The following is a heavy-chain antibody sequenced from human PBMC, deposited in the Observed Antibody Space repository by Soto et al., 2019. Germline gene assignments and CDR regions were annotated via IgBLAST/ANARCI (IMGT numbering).Heavy chain of an antibody. CDR3: AKAAYFDNGGLYYFDY. J-gene: IGHJ4*02. CDR1: GFPFTSYA. CDR2: ISGSAGST. Sequence: PGGSLRLSCAASGFPFTSYAMNWVRQAPGKGLEWVAGISGSAGSTYSADSVEGRFTISRDNSKNTIYLQMNSLRAEDTAVYYCAKAAYFDNGGLYYFDYWGQGTLVTVSS. D-gene: IGHD3-22*01. V-gene: IGHV3-23*01.